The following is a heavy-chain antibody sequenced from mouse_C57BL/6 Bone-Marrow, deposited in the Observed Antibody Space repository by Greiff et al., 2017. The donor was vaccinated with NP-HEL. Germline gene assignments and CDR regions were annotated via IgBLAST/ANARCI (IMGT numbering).Heavy chain of an antibody. CDR3: ARSRITTEGCYFDY. J-gene: IGHJ2*01. CDR1: GYTFTDYN. CDR2: INPNNGGT. V-gene: IGHV1-18*01. D-gene: IGHD1-1*01. Sequence: VQLQQSGPELVKPGASVKIPCKASGYTFTDYNMDWVKQSHGKSLAWICDINPNNGGTLSNQKFKGKATLTVDKSSSTAYMGLRSLTSDDTAVYYCARSRITTEGCYFDYWGKGTTLTVSS.